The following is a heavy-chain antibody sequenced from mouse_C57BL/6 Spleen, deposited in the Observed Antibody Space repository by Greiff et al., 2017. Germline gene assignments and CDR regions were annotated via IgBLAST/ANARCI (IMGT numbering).Heavy chain of an antibody. Sequence: VQLQQSGAELVRPGTSVKVSCKASGYAFTNYLIEWVKQRPGQGLEWIGVINPGSGGTNYNEKFKGKATLTADKSSSTAYMQLSSLTSEDSAVYFCARSRYSNYEDYAMDYWGQGTSVTVSS. CDR1: GYAFTNYL. D-gene: IGHD2-5*01. CDR2: INPGSGGT. J-gene: IGHJ4*01. V-gene: IGHV1-54*01. CDR3: ARSRYSNYEDYAMDY.